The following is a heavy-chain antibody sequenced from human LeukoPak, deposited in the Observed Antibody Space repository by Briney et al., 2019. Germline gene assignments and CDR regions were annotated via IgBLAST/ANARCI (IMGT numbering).Heavy chain of an antibody. D-gene: IGHD1/OR15-1a*01. CDR2: YEPEDDGT. CDR3: ATVTTPYYGLDV. Sequence: ASVKVSCKVAGNTLSELPIHWVRQAPGKGLEWMAGYEPEDDGTIYAQMFEGRVSLTEDSSTDTAYTELSGLTSDDTAVYYCATVTTPYYGLDVWGQGTTVTVSS. V-gene: IGHV1-24*01. CDR1: GNTLSELP. J-gene: IGHJ6*02.